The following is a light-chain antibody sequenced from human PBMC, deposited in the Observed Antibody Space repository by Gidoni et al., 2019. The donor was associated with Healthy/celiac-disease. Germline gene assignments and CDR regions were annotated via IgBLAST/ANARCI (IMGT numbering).Light chain of an antibody. CDR1: QSLLHSNGYNY. CDR3: MQALQTPRT. CDR2: LGS. Sequence: ILMTQSPLSLPVTPGEPASLSCRSSQSLLHSNGYNYLDWYLQKPGQSPQLLIYLGSNRATGVPDRFSGSGSGTDFTLKISRVEAEDVGVYYCMQALQTPRTFGQGTKEEIK. J-gene: IGKJ1*01. V-gene: IGKV2-28*01.